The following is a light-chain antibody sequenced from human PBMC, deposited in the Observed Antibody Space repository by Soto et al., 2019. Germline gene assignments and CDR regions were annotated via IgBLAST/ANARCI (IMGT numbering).Light chain of an antibody. CDR3: QQYNNWPPFT. CDR2: SAS. Sequence: DIVMTQSPATLSVSPGERATLSCRASQTISSNLAWYQQKPGQTPRLLIYSASTRAAGIPARFSGSGSGTDFTLTITSLQSEDFAVYYCQQYNNWPPFTLGPGTKVDIK. CDR1: QTISSN. J-gene: IGKJ3*01. V-gene: IGKV3-15*01.